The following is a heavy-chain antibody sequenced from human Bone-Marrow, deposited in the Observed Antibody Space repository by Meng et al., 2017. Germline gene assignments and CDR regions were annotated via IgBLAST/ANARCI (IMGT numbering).Heavy chain of an antibody. CDR3: ARGGDGATMINWFDP. CDR1: GFTFSSYA. CDR2: ISYDGSNK. J-gene: IGHJ5*02. D-gene: IGHD1-26*01. V-gene: IGHV3-30*01. Sequence: GESLKISCAASGFTFSSYAMHWVRQAPGKGLEWVAVISYDGSNKYYADSVKGRFTISRDNSKNTLYLQMNSLRAEDTAVYYCARGGDGATMINWFDPWGQGTLVTVSS.